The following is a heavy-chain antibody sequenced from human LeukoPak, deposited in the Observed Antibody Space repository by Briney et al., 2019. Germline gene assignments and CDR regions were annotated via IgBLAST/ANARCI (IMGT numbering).Heavy chain of an antibody. CDR3: TRDYSGYDLYYFDY. D-gene: IGHD5-12*01. CDR1: GFTFSNAW. CDR2: IKSKTDGGTT. J-gene: IGHJ4*02. V-gene: IGHV3-15*07. Sequence: GGSLRLSCAASGFTFSNAWMNWVRQAPGKGLEWVGRIKSKTDGGTTDYAAPVKGRFTISRDDSKNTLYLQMNSLKTEDTAVHYCTRDYSGYDLYYFDYWGQGTLVTVSS.